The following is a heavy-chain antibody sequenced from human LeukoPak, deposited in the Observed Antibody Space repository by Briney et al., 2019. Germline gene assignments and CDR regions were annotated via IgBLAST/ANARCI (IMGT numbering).Heavy chain of an antibody. CDR3: AASSLHTNFDY. D-gene: IGHD1-26*01. CDR1: GFTFTSSA. J-gene: IGHJ4*02. CDR2: IVVGSGNT. V-gene: IGHV1-58*01. Sequence: ASVKVSCKASGFTFTSSAVQWARQARGQRLEWIGWIVVGSGNTNYAQKFQERVTITRDMSTSTAYMELSSLRSKDTAVYYCAASSLHTNFDYWGQGTLVTVSS.